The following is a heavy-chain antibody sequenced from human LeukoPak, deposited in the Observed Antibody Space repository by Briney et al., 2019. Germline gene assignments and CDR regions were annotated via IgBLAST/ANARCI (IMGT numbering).Heavy chain of an antibody. V-gene: IGHV4-39*01. CDR1: GGSISSSSYY. D-gene: IGHD3-22*01. J-gene: IGHJ4*02. CDR3: ARQLYGGYYPNYFDY. CDR2: IYYSGST. Sequence: PSETLSLTCTVSGGSISSSSYYWGWIRQPPGKGLEWIGSIYYSGSTYCNPSLKSRVTISVDTSKNQFSLKLSSVTAADTAVYYCARQLYGGYYPNYFDYWGQGTLVTVSS.